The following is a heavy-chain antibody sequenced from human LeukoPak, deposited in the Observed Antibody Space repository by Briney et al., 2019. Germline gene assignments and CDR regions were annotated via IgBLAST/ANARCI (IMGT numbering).Heavy chain of an antibody. CDR3: AGDRNSDWYSPLDY. Sequence: PGGSLRLSCAASGFTFDDYAMHWVRQAPGKGLEWVSGISWNSGSIGYADSVKGRFTISRDNAKNSLYMQMDSLRAEDTAIYYCAGDRNSDWYSPLDYWGQGSQVTVSP. CDR2: ISWNSGSI. CDR1: GFTFDDYA. J-gene: IGHJ4*02. D-gene: IGHD6-19*01. V-gene: IGHV3-9*01.